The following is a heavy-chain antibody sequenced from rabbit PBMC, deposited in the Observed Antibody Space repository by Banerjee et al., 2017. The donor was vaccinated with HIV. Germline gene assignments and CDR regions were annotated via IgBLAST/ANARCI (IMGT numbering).Heavy chain of an antibody. D-gene: IGHD4-2*01. CDR1: GFSFSSGYY. CDR2: IYTSSSGST. V-gene: IGHV1S45*01. J-gene: IGHJ4*01. Sequence: QEQLVESGGGLVQPEGSLTLTCTASGFSFSSGYYMCWVRQAPGKGLEWIGCIYTSSSGSTYYASWAKGRFTISKTSSTTVTLQMTSLTAADTATYFCARDLYDASGVWRYFKLWGPGTLVTVS. CDR3: ARDLYDASGVWRYFKL.